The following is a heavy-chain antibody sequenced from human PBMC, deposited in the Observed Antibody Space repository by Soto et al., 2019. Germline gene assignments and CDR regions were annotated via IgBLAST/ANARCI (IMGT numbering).Heavy chain of an antibody. CDR3: ARIKWGLNYYNGMDV. CDR1: GYSFSDYF. Sequence: EASVKVSCKPSGYSFSDYFIQWARQAPGQGLEWVAWINPKTAATNYAKKFQGRVSLTWDTSSTTAYMELTRLRPDDTAVYYCARIKWGLNYYNGMDVWGQGTTVTVSS. CDR2: INPKTAAT. D-gene: IGHD1-26*01. J-gene: IGHJ6*02. V-gene: IGHV1-2*02.